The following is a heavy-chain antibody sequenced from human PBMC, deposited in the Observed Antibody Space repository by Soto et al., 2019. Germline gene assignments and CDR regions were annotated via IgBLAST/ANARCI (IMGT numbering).Heavy chain of an antibody. D-gene: IGHD3-22*01. CDR2: IYDSGSA. CDR3: ARVGQDYYDRSGYYPDY. J-gene: IGHJ4*02. Sequence: SETLSLTCTVSGGSISGGGYYWSWIRQHPGKGLEWIGYIYDSGSAYYNPSLKSRVTISVDTSKNQFSLKLSSVTAADTAVYYCARVGQDYYDRSGYYPDYWGQGTLVTVSS. V-gene: IGHV4-31*03. CDR1: GGSISGGGYY.